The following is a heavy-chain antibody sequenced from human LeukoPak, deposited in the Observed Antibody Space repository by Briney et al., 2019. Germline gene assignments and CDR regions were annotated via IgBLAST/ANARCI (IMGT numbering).Heavy chain of an antibody. CDR1: GFTFSSYA. Sequence: GGSLRLSCAASGFTFSSYAMSWVRQAPGKGLEWVSAISGSGGSTYYADSVKGRFTISRDNSKNTLYLQMNSLRAEDTAVYYCAKDLWQWLVQYYFDYWGQGTLVTVSS. V-gene: IGHV3-23*01. CDR2: ISGSGGST. CDR3: AKDLWQWLVQYYFDY. J-gene: IGHJ4*02. D-gene: IGHD6-19*01.